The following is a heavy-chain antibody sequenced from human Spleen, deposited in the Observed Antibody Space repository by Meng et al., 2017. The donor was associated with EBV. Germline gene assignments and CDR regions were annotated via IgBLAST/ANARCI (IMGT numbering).Heavy chain of an antibody. CDR3: ARGGDGSGWTYYLDY. D-gene: IGHD6-19*01. CDR2: INPGNGNT. J-gene: IGHJ4*01. Sequence: QVHRVQAGAAVKKPGASGKVSCTASGCTFTIYGIHWVRPAPGQKLEWMGCINPGNGNTKFSQKFQVRVTVNGDTFASTAYMEMRSLTTDDTAVYYCARGGDGSGWTYYLDYWGQGTLVTVSS. V-gene: IGHV1-3*01. CDR1: GCTFTIYG.